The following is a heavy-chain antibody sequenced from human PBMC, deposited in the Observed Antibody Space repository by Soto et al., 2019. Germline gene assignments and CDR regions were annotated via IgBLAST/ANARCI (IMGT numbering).Heavy chain of an antibody. CDR3: ARRRGGDFDY. Sequence: EVQLVESGGGLVQPGGSLRLSCAASGFTFSSYWMHWVRQAPGKGLVWVSHINSEGSSTTYADSVKGRFTISRDNAKNTLYLQMNRRRAEDTAVYYCARRRGGDFDYWGQGTLVAVSS. CDR1: GFTFSSYW. CDR2: INSEGSST. D-gene: IGHD3-16*01. J-gene: IGHJ4*02. V-gene: IGHV3-74*01.